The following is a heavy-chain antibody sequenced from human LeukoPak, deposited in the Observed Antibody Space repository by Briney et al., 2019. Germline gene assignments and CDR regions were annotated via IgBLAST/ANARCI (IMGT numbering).Heavy chain of an antibody. Sequence: ASVKVSCKASGYTFTSYYMHWVRQAPGQGLEWMGIINPSGGSTSYAQKFQGRVTMTRDTSTSTVYMELSSLRSEDTAVYYCARQADLRGSTTPLDYWGQGTLVTVSS. V-gene: IGHV1-46*01. CDR1: GYTFTSYY. CDR3: ARQADLRGSTTPLDY. J-gene: IGHJ4*02. CDR2: INPSGGST. D-gene: IGHD1-26*01.